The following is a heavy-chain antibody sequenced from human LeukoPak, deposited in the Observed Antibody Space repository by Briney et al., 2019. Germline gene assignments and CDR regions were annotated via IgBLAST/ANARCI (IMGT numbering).Heavy chain of an antibody. CDR1: GGSISSYY. Sequence: SETLSLTCTVSGGSISSYYWSWIRQPAGKGLEWIGRIYTSGSTNYNPSLKSRVTISVDTSKNQFSLKLSSVTAADTAVYYCARGVRVAGYYGSGSYWLWYFDYWGQGTLVTVSS. D-gene: IGHD3-10*01. J-gene: IGHJ4*02. CDR3: ARGVRVAGYYGSGSYWLWYFDY. V-gene: IGHV4-4*07. CDR2: IYTSGST.